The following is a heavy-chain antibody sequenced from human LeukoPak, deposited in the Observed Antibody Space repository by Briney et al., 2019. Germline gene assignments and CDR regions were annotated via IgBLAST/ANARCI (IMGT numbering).Heavy chain of an antibody. CDR1: GGSINNGGYY. V-gene: IGHV4-31*03. Sequence: PSQTLSLTCTVSGGSINNGGYYWSWIRQHPGKGLEWIGYIYYSGSTNFNPSLKSRVTISVDTSKNQFSLKLSSVTAADTAVYYCARFRVDRNWFDPWGQGTLVTVSS. CDR2: IYYSGST. J-gene: IGHJ5*02. CDR3: ARFRVDRNWFDP. D-gene: IGHD3-3*01.